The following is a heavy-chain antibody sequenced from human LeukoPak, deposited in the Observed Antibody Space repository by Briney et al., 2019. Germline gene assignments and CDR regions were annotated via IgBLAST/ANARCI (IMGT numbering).Heavy chain of an antibody. CDR1: GFTFSSYT. CDR2: ITTGGPNT. Sequence: PGGSLRLSCTASGFTFSSYTMSWVRQAPGKGLKWVSTITTGGPNTYYANSVKGRFTISRDNSKNTLSLQLNSLRAEDTAVYYCAKGTSSSCYSAPNYWGQGTLVTVSS. J-gene: IGHJ4*02. D-gene: IGHD2-15*01. CDR3: AKGTSSSCYSAPNY. V-gene: IGHV3-23*01.